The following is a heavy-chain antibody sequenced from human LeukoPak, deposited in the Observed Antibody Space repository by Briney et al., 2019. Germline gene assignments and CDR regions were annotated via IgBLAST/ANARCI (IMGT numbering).Heavy chain of an antibody. V-gene: IGHV1-2*02. Sequence: ASVKVSCKASGYTFTGYYMHWVRQAPGQGLEWMGWINPNSGGTNYAQKFQGRVTMTRDTSIGTAYMELSRLRSDDTAVYYCARIPRGYSYGFYFDYWGQGTLVTVSS. J-gene: IGHJ4*02. CDR3: ARIPRGYSYGFYFDY. D-gene: IGHD5-18*01. CDR2: INPNSGGT. CDR1: GYTFTGYY.